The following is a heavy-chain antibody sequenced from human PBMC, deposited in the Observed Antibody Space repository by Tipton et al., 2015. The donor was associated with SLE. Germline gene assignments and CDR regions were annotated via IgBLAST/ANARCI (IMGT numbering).Heavy chain of an antibody. CDR1: GFIFTSYA. V-gene: IGHV3-23*01. D-gene: IGHD4-17*01. J-gene: IGHJ4*02. CDR3: AKDDYGDYVNYFDS. CDR2: ISGSGRST. Sequence: SLRLSCAASGFIFTSYAITWVRQAPGKGLEWVSSISGSGRSTYYADSVKGRFTLSRDNSKNTVYLDMNGLRAEDTGLYYCAKDDYGDYVNYFDSWGQGTLVSVSS.